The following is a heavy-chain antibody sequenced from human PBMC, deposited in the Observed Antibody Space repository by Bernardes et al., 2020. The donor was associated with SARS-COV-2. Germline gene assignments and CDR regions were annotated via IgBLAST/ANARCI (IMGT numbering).Heavy chain of an antibody. CDR1: GYTFTGYY. CDR2: INPNSGGT. Sequence: ASVKVSCKASGYTFTGYYMHWVRQAPGQGLEWMGWINPNSGGTTYAQKFQGRVTMTRDTSISTAYMELSRLRSDDTAVYYCARVGATGYYYYYGMDVWGQGTTVTVSS. V-gene: IGHV1-2*02. D-gene: IGHD1-26*01. CDR3: ARVGATGYYYYYGMDV. J-gene: IGHJ6*02.